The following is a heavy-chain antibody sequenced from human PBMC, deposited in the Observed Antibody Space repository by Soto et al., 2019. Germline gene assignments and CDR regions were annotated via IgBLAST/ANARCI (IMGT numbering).Heavy chain of an antibody. Sequence: PGGSLRLSCTASGFTFGDYAMSWFRQAPGKGLEWVGFIRSKAYGGTTEYAASVKGRFTISRDDSKSIAYLQMNSLKTEDTAVYYCTSSHYDFWSGYYYGMDVWGQGTTVTVSS. D-gene: IGHD3-3*01. CDR3: TSSHYDFWSGYYYGMDV. CDR1: GFTFGDYA. J-gene: IGHJ6*02. V-gene: IGHV3-49*03. CDR2: IRSKAYGGTT.